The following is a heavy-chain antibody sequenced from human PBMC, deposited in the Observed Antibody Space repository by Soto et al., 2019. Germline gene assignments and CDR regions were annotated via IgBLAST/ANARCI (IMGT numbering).Heavy chain of an antibody. CDR3: ARTISGYYFDY. CDR1: GGSVSSGSFS. D-gene: IGHD3-22*01. CDR2: IYYSGSS. J-gene: IGHJ4*02. Sequence: QVQLQESGPGLVKPSETLSLTCTVSGGSVSSGSFSWSWIRQPPGKGLEWIGYIYYSGSSNYNPSLKSRVTISLDSSKNQFSLNLSSVTAADTAVYYCARTISGYYFDYWGQGTLVTVSS. V-gene: IGHV4-61*01.